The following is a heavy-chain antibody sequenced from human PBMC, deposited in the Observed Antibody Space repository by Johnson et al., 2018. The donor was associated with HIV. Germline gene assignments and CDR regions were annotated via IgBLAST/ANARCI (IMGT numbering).Heavy chain of an antibody. V-gene: IGHV3-30*04. Sequence: QVQLVESGGGVVRPGGSLRLSCAASGFTFSNYAIHWVRQAPGKGLAWVAVTSYDGNNKYYADSVKGRFTISRDNSKNTLYLQMNSLRAEDTAVYYCARDTSVDTGTLYPFDIWGQGTMVTVSS. CDR1: GFTFSNYA. D-gene: IGHD5-18*01. CDR2: TSYDGNNK. J-gene: IGHJ3*02. CDR3: ARDTSVDTGTLYPFDI.